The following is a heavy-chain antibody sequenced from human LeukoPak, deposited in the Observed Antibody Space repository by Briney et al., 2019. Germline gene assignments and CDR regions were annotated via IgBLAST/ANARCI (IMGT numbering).Heavy chain of an antibody. CDR2: IRSKAYGGTT. V-gene: IGHV3-49*04. CDR3: ARGPIYLWLDYGMDV. Sequence: HAGGSLRLSCTGSGFTFGDHAMSWVRQAPGKGLEGVGFIRSKAYGGTTEYAASVKGRFSISRDDSKSIAYLQMSSLKTEDTAVYYCARGPIYLWLDYGMDVWGQGTTVTVSS. J-gene: IGHJ6*02. CDR1: GFTFGDHA. D-gene: IGHD5-18*01.